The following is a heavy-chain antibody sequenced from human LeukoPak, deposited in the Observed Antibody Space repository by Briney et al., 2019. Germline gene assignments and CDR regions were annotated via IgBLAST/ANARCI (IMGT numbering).Heavy chain of an antibody. CDR1: GYTFTSYG. CDR3: AKDQPRQWLVFPLDYFDY. CDR2: ISAYNGNT. V-gene: IGHV1-18*01. Sequence: ASVKVSCKASGYTFTSYGISWVRQAPGQGLEWMGWISAYNGNTNYAQKLQGRVTMTTDTSTSTAYMELRSLRAEDTAVYYCAKDQPRQWLVFPLDYFDYWGQGTLVTVSS. J-gene: IGHJ4*02. D-gene: IGHD6-19*01.